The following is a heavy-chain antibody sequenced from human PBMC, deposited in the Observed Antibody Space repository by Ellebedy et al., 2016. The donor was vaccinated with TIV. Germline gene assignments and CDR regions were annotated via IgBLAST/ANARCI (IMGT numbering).Heavy chain of an antibody. CDR2: FQSGGVT. J-gene: IGHJ4*02. D-gene: IGHD2-21*01. CDR1: GVTVSSYN. CDR3: TRARGGGGSVDY. V-gene: IGHV3-66*01. Sequence: PGGSLRPSCAAPGVTVSSYNMNWVRQAPGKGLEWVSVFQSGGVTHYADSVKGRFTVSRDNSRNTLYLQMNSLSVEDTAVYYCTRARGGGGSVDYWGQGTLVTVSS.